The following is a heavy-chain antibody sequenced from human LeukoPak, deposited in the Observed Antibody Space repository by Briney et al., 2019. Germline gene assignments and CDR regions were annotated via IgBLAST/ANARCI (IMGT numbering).Heavy chain of an antibody. CDR2: IFSGGST. Sequence: QPGGSLRLSCAASGFTVSSNYMSWVRQAPGKGLEWVSVIFSGGSTYYADSVKDRFTISRDSSKNTLYLQMNSLRAEDTAVNYCAREIYGSGTYPYYYYGMDVWGQGTTVTVSS. CDR1: GFTVSSNY. D-gene: IGHD3-10*01. CDR3: AREIYGSGTYPYYYYGMDV. J-gene: IGHJ6*02. V-gene: IGHV3-66*01.